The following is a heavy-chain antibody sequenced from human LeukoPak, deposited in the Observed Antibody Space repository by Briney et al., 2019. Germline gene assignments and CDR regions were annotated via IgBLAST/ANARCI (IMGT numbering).Heavy chain of an antibody. V-gene: IGHV1-69*01. CDR2: IIPIFDTA. J-gene: IGHJ3*02. D-gene: IGHD5-18*01. CDR1: GCTFISYS. CDR3: ARETNLDTDMVYACDM. Sequence: GASVKVSCKGSGCTFISYSISWVRQAPGQGLEWMGGIIPIFDTANYAQKFQGRVTITADESTSTAYMELSSLRSEDTAVYYCARETNLDTDMVYACDMWGQGTMVTVSS.